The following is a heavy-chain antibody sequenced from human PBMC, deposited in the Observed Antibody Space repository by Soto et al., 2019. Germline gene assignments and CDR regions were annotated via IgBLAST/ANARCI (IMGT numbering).Heavy chain of an antibody. CDR2: ISSSSSTI. CDR3: ARSEQYYYDSSGYYDFDY. D-gene: IGHD3-22*01. Sequence: GGSLRLSCAASGFTFSSYSMNWVRQAPGKGLEWVSYISSSSSTIYYADSVKGRFTISRDNAKNSLYLQMNSLRDEDTVVYYCARSEQYYYDSSGYYDFDYWGQGTLVTVSS. J-gene: IGHJ4*02. V-gene: IGHV3-48*02. CDR1: GFTFSSYS.